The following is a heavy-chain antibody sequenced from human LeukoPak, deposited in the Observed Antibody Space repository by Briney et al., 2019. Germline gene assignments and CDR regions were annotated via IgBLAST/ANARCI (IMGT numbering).Heavy chain of an antibody. Sequence: ASVKVSCKASGGTFSSYAISWVRQAPGQGLEWMGGIIPIFGTANYAQKFQGRVTITADESTSTAYMELSSLRSEDTAVYYCASPGGVVVAATGLGFDYWGQGTLVTVSS. CDR3: ASPGGVVVAATGLGFDY. V-gene: IGHV1-69*13. D-gene: IGHD2-15*01. J-gene: IGHJ4*02. CDR1: GGTFSSYA. CDR2: IIPIFGTA.